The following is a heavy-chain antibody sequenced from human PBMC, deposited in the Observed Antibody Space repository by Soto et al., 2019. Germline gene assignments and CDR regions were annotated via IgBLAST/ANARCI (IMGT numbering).Heavy chain of an antibody. V-gene: IGHV4-61*01. D-gene: IGHD6-6*01. CDR1: GGSVSSGSYY. J-gene: IGHJ4*02. CDR2: IYYSGST. CDR3: ARVRSSSPDY. Sequence: QVQLQESGPGLVKPSETLSLTCTVSGGSVSSGSYYWSWIRQPPGKGLEWIGYIYYSGSTNYNPSLKSRVTISVDTSKNQFSLKLSSVTAADTAVYYCARVRSSSPDYRGQGTLVTVSS.